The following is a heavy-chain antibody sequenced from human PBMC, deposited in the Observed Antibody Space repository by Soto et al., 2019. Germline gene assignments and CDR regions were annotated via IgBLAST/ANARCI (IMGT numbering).Heavy chain of an antibody. J-gene: IGHJ4*02. CDR2: ISYDGSNK. CDR3: AKDPKDWNPASFDY. CDR1: GFTFSSYG. D-gene: IGHD1-1*01. V-gene: IGHV3-30*18. Sequence: QVQLVESGGGVVQPGRSLRLSCAASGFTFSSYGMHWVRQAPGKGLEWVAVISYDGSNKYYADSVKGRFTISRDNSKNTLYLQMNSLRAEDTAVYYCAKDPKDWNPASFDYWGQGTLVTVSS.